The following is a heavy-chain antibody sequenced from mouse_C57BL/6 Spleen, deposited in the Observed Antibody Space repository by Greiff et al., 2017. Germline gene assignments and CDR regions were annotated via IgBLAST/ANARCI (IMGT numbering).Heavy chain of an antibody. D-gene: IGHD2-4*01. Sequence: QVQLQQSGAELVRPGASVKLSCTASGFNIKDDYMHWVKQRPGRGLEWIGRIDPNSGGTKYNEKFKSKATLTVDKPSSTAYMQLSSLTSEDSAVYYCARMITTRAMDYWGQGTSVTVSS. CDR2: IDPNSGGT. CDR1: GFNIKDDY. CDR3: ARMITTRAMDY. V-gene: IGHV1-72*01. J-gene: IGHJ4*01.